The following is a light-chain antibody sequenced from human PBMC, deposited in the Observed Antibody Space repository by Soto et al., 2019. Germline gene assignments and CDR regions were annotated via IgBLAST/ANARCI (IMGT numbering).Light chain of an antibody. Sequence: DIQMTQSPSTLSASVGDRVTITCLASQSISSWLAWYQQKPGKAPQLLIYKACRLESGVPSRFSGSGSGTEFTLSISSLQPDDFATYDCQQYNRYSGTFGQGTKVEIK. CDR2: KAC. V-gene: IGKV1-5*03. CDR3: QQYNRYSGT. CDR1: QSISSW. J-gene: IGKJ1*01.